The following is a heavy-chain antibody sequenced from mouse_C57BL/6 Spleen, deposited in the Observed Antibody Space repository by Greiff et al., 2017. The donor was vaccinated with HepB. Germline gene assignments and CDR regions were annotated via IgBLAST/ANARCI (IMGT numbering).Heavy chain of an antibody. CDR3: ARCRYDYDFFAY. CDR2: IRNKANGYTT. V-gene: IGHV7-3*01. J-gene: IGHJ3*01. Sequence: EVKLMESGGGLVQPGGSLSLSCAASGFTFTDYYMSWVRQPPGKALEWLGFIRNKANGYTTEYSASVKGRFTISRDNSQSILYLQMNALRAEDSATYYCARCRYDYDFFAYWGQGTLVTVSA. D-gene: IGHD2-4*01. CDR1: GFTFTDYY.